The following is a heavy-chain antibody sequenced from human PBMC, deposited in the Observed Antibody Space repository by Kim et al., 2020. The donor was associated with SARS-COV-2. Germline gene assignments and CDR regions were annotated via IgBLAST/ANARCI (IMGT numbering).Heavy chain of an antibody. CDR3: ARDDSQGVWFGELQLDYYGRDV. V-gene: IGHV1-18*01. D-gene: IGHD3-10*01. J-gene: IGHJ6*02. Sequence: ASVKVSCKASGYTFTSYGISWVRQAPGQGPEWMGWISAYNGNTNYAQKLQGRVTMTTDTSTSTAYMELRSLRSDDTAVYYCARDDSQGVWFGELQLDYYGRDVWGQGTTVTVSS. CDR2: ISAYNGNT. CDR1: GYTFTSYG.